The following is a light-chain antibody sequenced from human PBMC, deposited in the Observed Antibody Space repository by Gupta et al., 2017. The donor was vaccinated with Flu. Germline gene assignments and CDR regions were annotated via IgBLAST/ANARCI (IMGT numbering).Light chain of an antibody. Sequence: DVGGYDYVSWYQQHPGKVPKIMIYDVTKRPSGVPDRFSGAKSGNTDFLTVSGLQAEDDADYYCCSYAGSYAGNYYLFGGGTKLTVL. CDR1: DVGGYDY. V-gene: IGLV2-11*01. J-gene: IGLJ2*01. CDR2: DVT. CDR3: CSYAGSYAGNYYL.